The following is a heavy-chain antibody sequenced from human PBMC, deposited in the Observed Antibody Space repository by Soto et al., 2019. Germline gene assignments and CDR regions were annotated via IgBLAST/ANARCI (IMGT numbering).Heavy chain of an antibody. CDR1: GGSVSSGSYY. CDR2: IYYSGST. CDR3: AREGNSSSWYTWFDP. J-gene: IGHJ5*02. V-gene: IGHV4-61*01. Sequence: SETLSLTCSVSGGSVSSGSYYWSWIRQPPGKGLEWIGYIYYSGSTNYNPSLKSRVTISVDTSKNQFSLKLSSVTAADTAVYYCAREGNSSSWYTWFDPWGQGTLVTVSS. D-gene: IGHD6-13*01.